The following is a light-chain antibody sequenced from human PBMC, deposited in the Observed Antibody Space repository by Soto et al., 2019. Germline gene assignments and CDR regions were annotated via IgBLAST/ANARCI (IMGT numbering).Light chain of an antibody. CDR2: WAS. V-gene: IGKV4-1*01. J-gene: IGKJ1*01. CDR1: QSVLYNSNNKHC. CDR3: QQGDIWPWT. Sequence: DIVMTQSPDSLAVSLGERATINCKSSQSVLYNSNNKHCLAWYQQKPGQPPKLLIYWASTRESGVPDRFSGSGSGTDFTLTISSLQAADVAVYYCQQGDIWPWTFGQGTKVEMK.